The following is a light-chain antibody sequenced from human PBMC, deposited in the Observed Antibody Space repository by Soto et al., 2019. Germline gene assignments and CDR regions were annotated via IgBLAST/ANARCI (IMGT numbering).Light chain of an antibody. CDR2: EVS. CDR3: GSWDSSLSAYV. CDR1: SSDIGGYNY. V-gene: IGLV2-14*01. J-gene: IGLJ1*01. Sequence: QSALTQPASVSGSPGQAITISCTGTSSDIGGYNYVSWYDHHPGKAPRLIIYEVSKRPSGIPDRFSGSKSGTSATLGITGFQTGDEADYYCGSWDSSLSAYVFGTGTKVTVL.